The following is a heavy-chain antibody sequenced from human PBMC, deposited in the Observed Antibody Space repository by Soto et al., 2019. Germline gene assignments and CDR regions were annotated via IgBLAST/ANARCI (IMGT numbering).Heavy chain of an antibody. CDR2: ISYDGSNK. J-gene: IGHJ6*02. CDR1: GFTFSSYA. Sequence: QVQLVESGGGVVQPGRSLRLSCAASGFTFSSYAMHWVRQAPGKGLEWVAVISYDGSNKYYADSVKGRFTISRDNSKNPLYLQKNSLRAEDTAVYYGASDEVRPDGMDVWRQGSTVAV. V-gene: IGHV3-30-3*01. CDR3: ASDEVRPDGMDV. D-gene: IGHD3-10*01.